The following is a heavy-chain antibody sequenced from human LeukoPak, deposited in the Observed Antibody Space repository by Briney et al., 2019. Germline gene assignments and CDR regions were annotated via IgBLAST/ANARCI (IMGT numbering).Heavy chain of an antibody. CDR1: GFTFSSHG. CDR2: IRYDGSNK. J-gene: IGHJ4*02. V-gene: IGHV3-30*02. Sequence: PGGSLRLSCAASGFTFSSHGMHWVRQAPGKGLEWVAFIRYDGSNKYYADSVKGRFTISRDNSKNTLYLQMNSLRAEDTAVYYCAKTYGSGSYYGDWGQGTLVTVSS. CDR3: AKTYGSGSYYGD. D-gene: IGHD3-10*01.